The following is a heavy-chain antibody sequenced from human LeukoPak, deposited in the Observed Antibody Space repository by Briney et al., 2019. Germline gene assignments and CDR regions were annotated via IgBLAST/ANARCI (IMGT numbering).Heavy chain of an antibody. CDR3: ARAKSNNYGCFDP. CDR1: GFTFSSYW. J-gene: IGHJ5*02. CDR2: INTDGSYT. D-gene: IGHD4-17*01. Sequence: GGSLRLSCAASGFTFSSYWMHWVRQAPGKGLVWVSHINTDGSYTSYADSVKGRFTISRDYAKNTLYLQMNSLRADDTAVYYCARAKSNNYGCFDPWGQGTLVTVSS. V-gene: IGHV3-74*01.